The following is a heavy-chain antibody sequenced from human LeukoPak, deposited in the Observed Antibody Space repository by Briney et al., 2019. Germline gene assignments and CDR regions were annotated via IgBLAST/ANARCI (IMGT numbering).Heavy chain of an antibody. CDR1: GGSISSSSYY. CDR2: IYYSGST. CDR3: ARGDYYASSGYLDNAFDI. Sequence: SETLSLTCTVSGGSISSSSYYWGWIRQPPGKGLAWIGSIYYSGSTYYNPSLKSRVTISVDTPKNQFSLKLSSVTAADTAVYYCARGDYYASSGYLDNAFDIWGPGTMVTVSS. D-gene: IGHD3-22*01. J-gene: IGHJ3*02. V-gene: IGHV4-39*07.